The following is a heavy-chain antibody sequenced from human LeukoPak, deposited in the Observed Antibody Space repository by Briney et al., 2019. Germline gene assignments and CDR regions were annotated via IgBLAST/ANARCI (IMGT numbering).Heavy chain of an antibody. CDR3: ARSLVGAVYYFDY. V-gene: IGHV4-59*08. CDR1: GGSISSYY. J-gene: IGHJ4*02. D-gene: IGHD1-26*01. CDR2: IYYSGST. Sequence: SETLSLTCTVSGGSISSYYWSWIRQPPVKGLEWIGYIYYSGSTNYNPSLKSRVTISVDTSKNQFSLKLSSVTAADTAVYYCARSLVGAVYYFDYWGQGTLVTVSS.